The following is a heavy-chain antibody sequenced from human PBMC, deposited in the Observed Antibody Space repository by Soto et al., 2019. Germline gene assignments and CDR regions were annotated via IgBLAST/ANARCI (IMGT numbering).Heavy chain of an antibody. V-gene: IGHV3-53*02. J-gene: IGHJ2*01. D-gene: IGHD2-15*01. CDR3: ARSSRGGNAGYFNL. CDR2: IYSGGTT. Sequence: EVQLVETGGGLIQPGGSLRLSCAASGFSVGSNYMSWVRQAPGKGLEGVSVIYSGGTTHDADSVKGRFTISRDSSKNTLYLQMNSRRAEDTAVYYCARSSRGGNAGYFNLWGRGTLVTVSS. CDR1: GFSVGSNY.